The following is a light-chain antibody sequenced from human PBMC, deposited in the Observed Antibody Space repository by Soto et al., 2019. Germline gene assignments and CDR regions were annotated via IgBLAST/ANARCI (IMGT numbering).Light chain of an antibody. CDR2: GAS. Sequence: EILITQSPATLSVSPGERATLACRASQSVSSNLDWNQQKTGQSHSLLIYGASTRATGIPARFSGSGSGTEFTLPISTLQSEDFAVYNCQQYNNRPPTFGQGTKWIS. CDR3: QQYNNRPPT. CDR1: QSVSSN. V-gene: IGKV3-15*01. J-gene: IGKJ1*01.